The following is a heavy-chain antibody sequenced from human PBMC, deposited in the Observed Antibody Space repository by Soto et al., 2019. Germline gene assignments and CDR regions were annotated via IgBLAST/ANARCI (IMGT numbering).Heavy chain of an antibody. Sequence: SETLSLNCVVSGGSFSEYYWSWVRQPPGKGLEWIGEINHSGSTSYNPSLKSRVTISVDTSKKQFSLKLSSVTAADTAMYYCAREKNLHCFDYWGQGALVTVSS. D-gene: IGHD3-3*02. CDR3: AREKNLHCFDY. J-gene: IGHJ4*02. V-gene: IGHV4-34*01. CDR2: INHSGST. CDR1: GGSFSEYY.